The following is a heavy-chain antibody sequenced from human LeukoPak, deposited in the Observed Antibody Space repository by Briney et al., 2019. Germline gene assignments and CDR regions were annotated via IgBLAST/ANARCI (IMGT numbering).Heavy chain of an antibody. J-gene: IGHJ1*01. CDR3: ASVSYDTSLQH. V-gene: IGHV4-34*01. CDR1: GGSFSGSY. Sequence: SETLSLTCAVYGGSFSGSYWSWIRQPPGKGLEWIGEINHSGSTNYNPSLKSRVIISVDTSKNQFSLKLSSVTAADTAIYYCASVSYDTSLQHWGQGTLVTVSS. D-gene: IGHD3-22*01. CDR2: INHSGST.